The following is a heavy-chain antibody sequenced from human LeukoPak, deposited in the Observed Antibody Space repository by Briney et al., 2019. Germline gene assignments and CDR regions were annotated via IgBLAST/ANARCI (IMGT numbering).Heavy chain of an antibody. Sequence: SGPTLVKPTQTLTLTCTFSGFSLSTGELGVGWIRQPPGQALEWLALIYWDDVKRYSPSLKSRLTITKDASRNQVVVIMTDMDPVDTATYYCVRVNYYYDSSGYYRTLYFDSWGQGTLVTVSS. CDR3: VRVNYYYDSSGYYRTLYFDS. J-gene: IGHJ4*02. CDR1: GFSLSTGELG. D-gene: IGHD3-22*01. V-gene: IGHV2-5*02. CDR2: IYWDDVK.